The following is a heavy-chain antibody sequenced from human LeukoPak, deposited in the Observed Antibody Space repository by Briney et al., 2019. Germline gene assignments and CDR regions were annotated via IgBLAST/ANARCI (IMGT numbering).Heavy chain of an antibody. D-gene: IGHD1-26*01. J-gene: IGHJ4*02. V-gene: IGHV4-39*01. CDR2: IYYSGST. CDR3: ARHAGGYSGSYPYYFDY. CDR1: GGSISSSSYY. Sequence: SETLSLTCTVSGGSISSSSYYWGWIRQPPGKGLEWIGSIYYSGSTYYNPSFKSRVTISVDTSKNQFSLKLSSVTAADTAVYYCARHAGGYSGSYPYYFDYWGQGTLVTVSS.